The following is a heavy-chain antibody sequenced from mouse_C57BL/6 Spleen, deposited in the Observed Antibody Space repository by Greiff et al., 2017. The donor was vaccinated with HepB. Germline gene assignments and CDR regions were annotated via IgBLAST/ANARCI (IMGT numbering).Heavy chain of an antibody. J-gene: IGHJ4*01. D-gene: IGHD1-1*01. CDR3: ARADGSSHFPMDY. Sequence: EVQLQESGPGMVKPSQSLSLTCTVTGYSITSGYDWHWIRHFPGNKLEWMGYISYSGSTNYNPSLKSRISITHDTSKNHFFLKLDSVTTEDTATYYCARADGSSHFPMDYWGQGTSVTVSS. CDR1: GYSITSGYD. CDR2: ISYSGST. V-gene: IGHV3-1*01.